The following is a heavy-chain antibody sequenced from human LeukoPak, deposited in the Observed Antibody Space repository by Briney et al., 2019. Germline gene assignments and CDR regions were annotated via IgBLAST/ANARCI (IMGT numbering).Heavy chain of an antibody. Sequence: ASVKVSCKASGYTFTGYYIHWVRQAPGQGLEWMGWINPNSGGTNYAQKFQGRVTMTRDTSISTAYMELSSLRSEDMAVYYCARGLTDDYDILTGLNWFDPWGQGTLVTVSS. CDR3: ARGLTDDYDILTGLNWFDP. V-gene: IGHV1-2*02. J-gene: IGHJ5*02. CDR1: GYTFTGYY. D-gene: IGHD3-9*01. CDR2: INPNSGGT.